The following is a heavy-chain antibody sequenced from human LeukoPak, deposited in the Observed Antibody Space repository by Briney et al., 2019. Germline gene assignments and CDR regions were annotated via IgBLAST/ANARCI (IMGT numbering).Heavy chain of an antibody. J-gene: IGHJ4*02. CDR1: GFTFSSYA. V-gene: IGHV3-23*01. CDR2: ISGSGGST. CDR3: AKGQLGITPYYFDY. Sequence: GGSLRLSCAASGFTFSSYAMSWVRQAPGKGLEWVSAISGSGGSTYYADSLEGRFTISRDNSKNTLYLQMNSLRAEDTAVYYCAKGQLGITPYYFDYWGQGTLVTVSS. D-gene: IGHD7-27*01.